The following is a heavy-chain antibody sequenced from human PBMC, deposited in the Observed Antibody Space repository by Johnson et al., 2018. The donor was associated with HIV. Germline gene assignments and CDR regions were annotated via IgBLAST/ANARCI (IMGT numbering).Heavy chain of an antibody. D-gene: IGHD5-24*01. V-gene: IGHV3-66*01. Sequence: VQLVESGGGLVQPRGSLRLSCGASGFTVSGNYMSWVRQAPGKGLEWVSITYSGGDTLYSASVKGRFTISSDNSNNTVNLQMNRLRVDDTAVYYCARDFRWLHAFDIWGQGTMVTVSA. CDR3: ARDFRWLHAFDI. CDR2: TYSGGDT. CDR1: GFTVSGNY. J-gene: IGHJ3*02.